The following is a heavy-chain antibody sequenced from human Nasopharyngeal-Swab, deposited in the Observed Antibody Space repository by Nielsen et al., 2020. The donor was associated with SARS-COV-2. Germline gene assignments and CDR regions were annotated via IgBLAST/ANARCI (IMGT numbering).Heavy chain of an antibody. CDR1: GFTFSDYY. V-gene: IGHV3-11*06. J-gene: IGHJ5*02. CDR2: ISSSSSYT. CDR3: ASGGGNDFWSGYFTT. D-gene: IGHD3-3*01. Sequence: GESLKISCAASGFTFSDYYMSWIRQAPGKGLEWVSYISSSSSYTNYADSVKGRFTISRDNAKNSLYLQMNSLRAEDTAVYHCASGGGNDFWSGYFTTWGQGTLVTVSS.